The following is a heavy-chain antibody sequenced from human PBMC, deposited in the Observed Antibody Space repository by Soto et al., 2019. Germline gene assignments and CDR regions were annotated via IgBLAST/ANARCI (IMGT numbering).Heavy chain of an antibody. CDR2: IYYSGST. D-gene: IGHD1-26*01. V-gene: IGHV4-59*01. J-gene: IGHJ4*02. CDR1: GGSISSYY. Sequence: SETLSLTCTVSGGSISSYYWSWIRQPPGKGLEWIGYIYYSGSTNYNPSLKSRVTISVDTSKNQFSLKLSSVTAADTAVYYCARDSGDDPWYFDYWGQGTLVTVSS. CDR3: ARDSGDDPWYFDY.